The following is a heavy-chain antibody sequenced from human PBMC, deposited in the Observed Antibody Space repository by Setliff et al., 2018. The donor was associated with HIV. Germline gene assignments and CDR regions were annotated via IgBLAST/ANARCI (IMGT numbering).Heavy chain of an antibody. D-gene: IGHD3-16*01. CDR2: IDTSEST. CDR1: GGSISSYY. Sequence: SETLSLTCTVSGGSISSYYWNWIRQSAGKGLEWIGRIDTSESTNYNPSLKSRVTMSVDTSNHQFSLKLRSVTAADTAVYYCATVRGDDPKTYPNFDYWGQEALVTVSS. J-gene: IGHJ4*02. V-gene: IGHV4-4*07. CDR3: ATVRGDDPKTYPNFDY.